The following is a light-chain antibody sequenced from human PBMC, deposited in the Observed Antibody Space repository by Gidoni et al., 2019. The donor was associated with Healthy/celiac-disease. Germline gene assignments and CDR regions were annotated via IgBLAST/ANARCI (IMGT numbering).Light chain of an antibody. CDR3: QQYDSYWT. V-gene: IGKV1-5*01. CDR2: AAS. CDR1: QSISTW. J-gene: IGKJ1*01. Sequence: DIQMTQSPSTLSASVGDRVTITCRAGQSISTWLAWYQQKPGKAPKLLIYAASSLESGVPSRFSGSGSGTEFTLTISSLQPDDFATYYCQQYDSYWTFGQGTKVEIK.